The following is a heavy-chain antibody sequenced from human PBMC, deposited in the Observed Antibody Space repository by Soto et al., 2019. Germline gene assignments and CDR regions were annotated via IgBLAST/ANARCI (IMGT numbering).Heavy chain of an antibody. J-gene: IGHJ4*02. CDR3: ANDISPLYYYGSGSYLTLFDY. Sequence: EVQLVESGGGLVQPGRSLRLSCAASGFTFDDYAMHWVRQAPGKGLEWVSGISWNSGSIGDADSVKGRFTISRDNAKNALYLQINSLRAEDTALYYCANDISPLYYYGSGSYLTLFDYWGQGPLVTVSS. D-gene: IGHD3-10*01. V-gene: IGHV3-9*01. CDR2: ISWNSGSI. CDR1: GFTFDDYA.